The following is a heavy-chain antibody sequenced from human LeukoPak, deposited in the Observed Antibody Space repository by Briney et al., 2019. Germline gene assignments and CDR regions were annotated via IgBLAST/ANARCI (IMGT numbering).Heavy chain of an antibody. CDR2: INHSGST. V-gene: IGHV4-34*01. CDR3: ARGPRYCSGGSCYRVHYYYMDV. D-gene: IGHD2-15*01. J-gene: IGHJ6*03. CDR1: GGSFSGYY. Sequence: SETLSLTCAVYGGSFSGYYWSWIRQPPGKGLEWIGEINHSGSTNYNPSLKSRVTISVDTSKNQFSLKLSSVTAADTAVYYCARGPRYCSGGSCYRVHYYYMDVWGKGTTATVSS.